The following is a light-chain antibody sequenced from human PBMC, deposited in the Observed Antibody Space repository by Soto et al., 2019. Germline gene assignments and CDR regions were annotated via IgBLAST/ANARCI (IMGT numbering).Light chain of an antibody. Sequence: EIVLTQSPTTLSLSPGERATLPCRASQSVSTFLAWYQQKPGQAPRLLIYDATYRATGIPARFSASASGTDFTLTISRLEPEDFALYYCQQYHTSPLTFGQGTKVDIK. V-gene: IGKV3-20*01. CDR3: QQYHTSPLT. CDR1: QSVSTF. J-gene: IGKJ1*01. CDR2: DAT.